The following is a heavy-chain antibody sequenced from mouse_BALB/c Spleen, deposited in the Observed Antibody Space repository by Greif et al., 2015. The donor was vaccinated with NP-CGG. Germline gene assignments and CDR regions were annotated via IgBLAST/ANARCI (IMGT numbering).Heavy chain of an antibody. CDR1: VFNIKDTY. CDR2: IDPANGNT. D-gene: IGHD1-1*01. J-gene: IGHJ4*01. Sequence: EVKLMESGAELVKPGASVKLSCTASVFNIKDTYMHWVKQRPEQGLEWIGRIDPANGNTKYDPKFQGKATITADTSSNTAYLQLSSLTSEDTAVYYCASHLTTVVAYYYAMDYWGQGTSVTVSS. CDR3: ASHLTTVVAYYYAMDY. V-gene: IGHV14-3*02.